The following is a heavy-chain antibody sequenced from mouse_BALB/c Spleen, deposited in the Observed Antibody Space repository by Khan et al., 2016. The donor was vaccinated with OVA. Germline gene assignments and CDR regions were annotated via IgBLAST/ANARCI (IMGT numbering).Heavy chain of an antibody. CDR2: ISTYSGNT. Sequence: QVQLQQPGPELVRPGVSVKISCKGSGYTFTDYAMHWVKQSHAKSLEWIGLISTYSGNTNYNQKFKGKATMTVDKSSSTAYMELVRLTSEDSAIYYCARPAYDGYYDYWGQGTTLTVSS. D-gene: IGHD2-3*01. V-gene: IGHV1S137*01. CDR3: ARPAYDGYYDY. CDR1: GYTFTDYA. J-gene: IGHJ2*01.